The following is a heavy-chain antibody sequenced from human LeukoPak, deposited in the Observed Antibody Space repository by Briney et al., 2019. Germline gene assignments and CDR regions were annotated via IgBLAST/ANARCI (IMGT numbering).Heavy chain of an antibody. D-gene: IGHD3-10*01. J-gene: IGHJ4*02. CDR1: GGSISSGSYY. Sequence: SQTLSLTCTVSGGSISSGSYYWSWIRQPAGKGLEWIGRIYTSGSTNYNPSLKSRVTISVDTSKNQFSLKLSSVTAADTAVYYCARDGAARGSGSFGDWGQGTLVSVSS. V-gene: IGHV4-61*02. CDR3: ARDGAARGSGSFGD. CDR2: IYTSGST.